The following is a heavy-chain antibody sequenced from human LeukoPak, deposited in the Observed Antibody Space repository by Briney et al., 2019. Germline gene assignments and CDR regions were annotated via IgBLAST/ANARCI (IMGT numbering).Heavy chain of an antibody. J-gene: IGHJ4*02. V-gene: IGHV3-33*01. CDR3: ARDRGYCSSTSCPLDY. CDR2: IWYDGSNK. CDR1: GFTFSSYG. D-gene: IGHD2-2*01. Sequence: GGSLRLSCAASGFTFSSYGMHWVRKAPGKGLEGVAVIWYDGSNKYYADSVKGRFTISRDNSKNTLYLQMNSLRAEDTAVYYCARDRGYCSSTSCPLDYWGQGTLVTVSS.